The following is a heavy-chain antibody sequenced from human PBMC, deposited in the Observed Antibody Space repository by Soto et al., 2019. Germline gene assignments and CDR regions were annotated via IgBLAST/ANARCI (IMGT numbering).Heavy chain of an antibody. CDR1: GGSISSNVYY. Sequence: SETLSLTCTVCGGSISSNVYYWGMIRQPPGKGLEWIGNIHYSGSTYYDSSLQSRVTISIDTSKNQFSLKLSSVTATDTAVYYCASQHYYDSSGYYVVYWGQGTLVTVSS. J-gene: IGHJ4*02. CDR2: IHYSGST. D-gene: IGHD3-22*01. V-gene: IGHV4-39*01. CDR3: ASQHYYDSSGYYVVY.